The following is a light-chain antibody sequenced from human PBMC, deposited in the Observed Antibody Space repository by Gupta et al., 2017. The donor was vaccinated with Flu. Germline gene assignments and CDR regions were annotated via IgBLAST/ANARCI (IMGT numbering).Light chain of an antibody. CDR2: KAS. CDR1: QSISSW. Sequence: DIQMTQSPSTLSASVGDRVTVTCRASQSISSWLAWYQQRPGKAPKLLIYKASSLEYGVPSRFSGSGSGTEFTLTISGLQPDDLGTYYCQQYNSYPPTFGGGTKVEIK. CDR3: QQYNSYPPT. V-gene: IGKV1-5*03. J-gene: IGKJ4*01.